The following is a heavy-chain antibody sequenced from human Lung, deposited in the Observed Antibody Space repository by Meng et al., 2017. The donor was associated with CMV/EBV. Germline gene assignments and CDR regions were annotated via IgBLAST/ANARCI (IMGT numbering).Heavy chain of an antibody. V-gene: IGHV4-30-4*08. Sequence: TLSLXXIVSGGSISSGDYYWSWIRQPPGKGLEWIGYIYYSGSTYYNSSLKSRVTISVDTSKNQFSLKLSSVTAADTAVYYCARGNWNDAFVLDVWGKGTXVTVSS. CDR2: IYYSGST. D-gene: IGHD1-1*01. J-gene: IGHJ6*04. CDR3: ARGNWNDAFVLDV. CDR1: GGSISSGDYY.